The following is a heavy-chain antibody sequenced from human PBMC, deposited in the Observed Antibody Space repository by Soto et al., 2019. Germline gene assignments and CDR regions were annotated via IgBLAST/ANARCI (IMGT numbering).Heavy chain of an antibody. V-gene: IGHV3-21*01. CDR2: ISSSSSYI. D-gene: IGHD5-12*01. J-gene: IGHJ3*02. CDR1: GFTFSSYS. CDR3: ARDGGKSGYDWKRDAFDI. Sequence: EVQLVESGGGLVKPGGSLRLSCAASGFTFSSYSMNWVRQAPGKGLEWVSSISSSSSYIYYADSVKGRFTISRDNAKNSLYLQMNSLRAEDTAVYYCARDGGKSGYDWKRDAFDIWGQGTMVTVSS.